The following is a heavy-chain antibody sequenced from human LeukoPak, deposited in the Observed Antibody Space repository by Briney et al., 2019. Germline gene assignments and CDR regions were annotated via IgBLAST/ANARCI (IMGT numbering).Heavy chain of an antibody. CDR1: GGSFSGYY. D-gene: IGHD1-26*01. Sequence: SETLSLTCAVYGGSFSGYYWSWIRQPPGKGREWRGEINRSGSTKYNPSLKRRAPISVATSKTQSSRNLSSVAAADTAVYYFARGASGNYHYFYYRGARTLGTAS. J-gene: IGHJ4*01. CDR3: ARGASGNYHYFYY. CDR2: INRSGST. V-gene: IGHV4-34*01.